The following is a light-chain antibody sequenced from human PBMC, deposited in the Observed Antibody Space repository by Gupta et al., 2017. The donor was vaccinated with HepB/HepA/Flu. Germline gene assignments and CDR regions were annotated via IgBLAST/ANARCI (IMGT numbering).Light chain of an antibody. CDR1: TYNIGRHS. J-gene: IGLJ2*01. CDR2: RND. CDR3: AVWDDSLSGRV. V-gene: IGLV1-47*01. Sequence: QSVLTQPPSASGTPGQRVTISCSGTTYNIGRHSVYWYQQLPGTAPKILIYRNDQRPSGVPDRFSGSKSGTSASLAISGLRSDDEADYYCAVWDDSLSGRVFGGGTKLTVL.